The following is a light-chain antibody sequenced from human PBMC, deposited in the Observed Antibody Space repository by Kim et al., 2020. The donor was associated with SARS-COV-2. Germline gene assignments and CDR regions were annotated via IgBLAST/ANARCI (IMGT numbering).Light chain of an antibody. Sequence: PGQEDVITCSGNKLGDKYACWYQQKPGQSPVLVIYQDSKRPSGIPERFSGSNSGNTATLTISGTQAMDEADYYCQAWDSSTALYVFGTGTKVTVL. V-gene: IGLV3-1*01. CDR2: QDS. J-gene: IGLJ1*01. CDR3: QAWDSSTALYV. CDR1: KLGDKY.